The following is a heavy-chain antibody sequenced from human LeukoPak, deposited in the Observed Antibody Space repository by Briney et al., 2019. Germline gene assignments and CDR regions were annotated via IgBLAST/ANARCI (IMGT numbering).Heavy chain of an antibody. D-gene: IGHD3-10*01. J-gene: IGHJ6*02. CDR3: ARDFGITMVRGVMDYYYGMDV. CDR2: ISWNGGST. Sequence: GGSLRLSCAASGFTFDDYGMSWVRQAPGKGLEWVSGISWNGGSTGYADSVKGRFTISRDNAKNSLYLQMNSLRAEDTALYHCARDFGITMVRGVMDYYYGMDVRGQGTTVTVSS. CDR1: GFTFDDYG. V-gene: IGHV3-20*01.